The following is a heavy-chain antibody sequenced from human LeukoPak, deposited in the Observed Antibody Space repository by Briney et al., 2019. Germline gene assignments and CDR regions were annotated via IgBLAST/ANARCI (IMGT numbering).Heavy chain of an antibody. D-gene: IGHD3-22*01. CDR1: GGSISSSSYY. Sequence: SETLSLTRTVSGGSISSSSYYWGWIRQPPGKGLEWIGSIYYSGSTYYNPSLKSRVTISVDTSKNQFSLKLSSVTAADTAVYYCARDTYYYDSSGYHFDYWGQGTLVTVSS. CDR2: IYYSGST. J-gene: IGHJ4*02. CDR3: ARDTYYYDSSGYHFDY. V-gene: IGHV4-39*07.